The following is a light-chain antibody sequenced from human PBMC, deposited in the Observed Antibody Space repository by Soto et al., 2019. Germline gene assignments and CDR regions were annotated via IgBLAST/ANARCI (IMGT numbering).Light chain of an antibody. CDR1: QSVSNNY. V-gene: IGKV3-20*01. Sequence: EIVFTQSPGTLSLSPRGRATLSCRASQSVSNNYLAWYQQKPGQAPRLLIYGASNRATGIPDRFSGSGSGTDFTLTISRLEPEDFAVYYCQQYGSSGTFGQGTRWIS. CDR3: QQYGSSGT. J-gene: IGKJ1*01. CDR2: GAS.